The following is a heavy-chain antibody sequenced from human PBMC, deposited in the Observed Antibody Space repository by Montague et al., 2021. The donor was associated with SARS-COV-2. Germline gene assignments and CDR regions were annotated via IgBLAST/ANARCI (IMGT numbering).Heavy chain of an antibody. CDR1: GDSVWSNTAA. D-gene: IGHD4-17*01. CDR2: TNYRSKWTS. V-gene: IGHV6-1*01. Sequence: CAISGDSVWSNTAAWNWIRQSPSGGLEWLGRTNYRSKWTSGYATSVEGRISIDPDTSKNQFSLHLRSVTPEDTGVYYCVRDTGSAQAGFDAWGQGTLVTVSS. CDR3: VRDTGSAQAGFDA. J-gene: IGHJ4*02.